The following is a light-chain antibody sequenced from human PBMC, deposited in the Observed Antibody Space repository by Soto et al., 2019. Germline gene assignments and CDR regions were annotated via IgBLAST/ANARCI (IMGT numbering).Light chain of an antibody. J-gene: IGKJ1*01. V-gene: IGKV3-20*01. Sequence: EIVLTQSPGTLSSSPGERATLSCRASQSVSSNYFAWYQQKPGQAPRLLIYAASSRATGIPDRFSGSGSGTDFTLTISRLEPEDFAVYYCQQYGSSSWTFGQGTSVEI. CDR1: QSVSSNY. CDR2: AAS. CDR3: QQYGSSSWT.